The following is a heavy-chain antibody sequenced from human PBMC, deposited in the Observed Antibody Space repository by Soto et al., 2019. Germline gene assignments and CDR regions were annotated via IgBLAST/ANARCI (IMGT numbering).Heavy chain of an antibody. CDR3: ARSKLEIAVAYDY. CDR1: GYTFTSYA. D-gene: IGHD6-19*01. Sequence: ASVKVSCKASGYTFTSYAMHWVRQAPGQRLEWMGWINAGNGNTKYSQKFQGRVTITRDTSASTAYMELSSLRSEDTAVYYCARSKLEIAVAYDYWGQGTLVTVSS. V-gene: IGHV1-3*01. J-gene: IGHJ4*02. CDR2: INAGNGNT.